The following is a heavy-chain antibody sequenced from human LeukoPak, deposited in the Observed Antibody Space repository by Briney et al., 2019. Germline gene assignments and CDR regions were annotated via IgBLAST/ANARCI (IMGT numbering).Heavy chain of an antibody. CDR2: IYFSGST. V-gene: IGHV4-59*01. CDR1: DDSIGNYY. CDR3: ARVGGSNFYNYGMDV. D-gene: IGHD4-11*01. J-gene: IGHJ6*02. Sequence: SETLSLTCTVSDDSIGNYYWSWIRQSPGKGLEWIGYIYFSGSTNYNPSLKRRVTMSVVTSKNQFSLRLTSVTAADTATYYCARVGGSNFYNYGMDVWGQGSTVIVSS.